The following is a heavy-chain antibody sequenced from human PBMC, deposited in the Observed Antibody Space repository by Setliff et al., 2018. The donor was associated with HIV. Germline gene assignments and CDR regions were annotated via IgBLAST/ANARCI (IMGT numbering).Heavy chain of an antibody. CDR1: GGSFSGYY. CDR2: INHSGST. Sequence: SETLSLTCAVYGGSFSGYYWSWIRQPPGKGLEWIGEINHSGSTNYNPSLKSRVTISVDTSKNQFSLKLSSVTAADTAVYYCARGLRGNQDYWGQGTLVTVSS. V-gene: IGHV4-34*01. CDR3: ARGLRGNQDY. D-gene: IGHD3-16*01. J-gene: IGHJ4*02.